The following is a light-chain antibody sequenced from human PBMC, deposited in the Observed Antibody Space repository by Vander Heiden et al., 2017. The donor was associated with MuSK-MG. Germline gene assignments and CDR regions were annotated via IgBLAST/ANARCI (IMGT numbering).Light chain of an antibody. V-gene: IGLV3-1*01. Sequence: SYHLTQPPSVSVSPGQTASVTCSGDHLGHKYPSWSQQNPGRSPILVIYKDNKRTAGTPERFSGSNTGNTATLTISGTQARDEADYDGQAGDSNTVIFGGGTKLTVL. CDR2: KDN. CDR1: HLGHKY. CDR3: QAGDSNTVI. J-gene: IGLJ2*01.